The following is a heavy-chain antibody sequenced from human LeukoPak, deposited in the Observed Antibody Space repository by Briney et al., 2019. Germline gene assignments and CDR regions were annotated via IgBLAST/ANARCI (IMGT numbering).Heavy chain of an antibody. CDR2: IKPDGGEK. D-gene: IGHD1-1*01. Sequence: GGSLRLSCAASGFTFSSYWMSWVRQAPGKGLEWVANIKPDGGEKHYEDSVKGRFTISRDNAKNSLYLQLNSLRPEDAAVYYCAREGSHNAYYYYGMDVWGQGTTVTVSS. J-gene: IGHJ6*02. CDR1: GFTFSSYW. V-gene: IGHV3-7*01. CDR3: AREGSHNAYYYYGMDV.